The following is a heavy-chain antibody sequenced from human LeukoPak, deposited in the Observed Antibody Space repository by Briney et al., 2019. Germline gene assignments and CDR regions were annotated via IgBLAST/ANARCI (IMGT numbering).Heavy chain of an antibody. D-gene: IGHD3-22*01. Sequence: GESLKISCKGSGYSFTTYWIGWVRQVPGKGLEWMGIIYPGDSDTRYSPSFQGQVTISADKSISTAYLQWSSLKASDTAMYYCARRGYYDSSGFLAFDIWGQGTMVTVSS. CDR1: GYSFTTYW. V-gene: IGHV5-51*01. J-gene: IGHJ3*02. CDR2: IYPGDSDT. CDR3: ARRGYYDSSGFLAFDI.